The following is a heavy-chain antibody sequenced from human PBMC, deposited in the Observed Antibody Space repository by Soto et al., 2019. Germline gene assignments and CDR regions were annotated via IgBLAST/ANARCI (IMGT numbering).Heavy chain of an antibody. D-gene: IGHD6-6*01. CDR1: GYTFTGYY. CDR2: MNPNSGNT. V-gene: IGHV1-8*02. CDR3: ARVIQYSSSDYYYYYYMDV. Sequence: ASVKVSCKASGYTFTGYYMHWVRQATGQGLEWMGWMNPNSGNTGYAQKSQGRVTMTRNTSISTAYMELSSLRSEDTAVYYCARVIQYSSSDYYYYYYMDVCGKGTTVTXSS. J-gene: IGHJ6*03.